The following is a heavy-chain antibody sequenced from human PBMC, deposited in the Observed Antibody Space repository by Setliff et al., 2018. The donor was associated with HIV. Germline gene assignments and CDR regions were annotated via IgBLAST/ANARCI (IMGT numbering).Heavy chain of an antibody. CDR2: ISYTGST. Sequence: LSLTCTVPGGSINRSNYYWGWIRQPPGKGLEWIGTISYTGSTYYDPSLKSRVTITLDTSKNQFFLKLSSVTAPDTAIYYCARQTWEYYDTLTGYYRSPKNFDSWGQGTLVTVSS. J-gene: IGHJ4*02. CDR3: ARQTWEYYDTLTGYYRSPKNFDS. D-gene: IGHD3-9*01. CDR1: GGSINRSNYY. V-gene: IGHV4-39*01.